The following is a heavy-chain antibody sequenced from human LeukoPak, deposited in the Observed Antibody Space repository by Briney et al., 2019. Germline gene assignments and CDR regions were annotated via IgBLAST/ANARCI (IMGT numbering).Heavy chain of an antibody. Sequence: GESLKISCKGSGYSFTSYWIGWVRQTPGQGLEWAAITYPGDSDIRYNPSFQGQVTISADKSISTAYLLWNSLKASDTAMYYCVRRNLYGFDYWDQGTLATVSS. CDR3: VRRNLYGFDY. CDR1: GYSFTSYW. D-gene: IGHD2-8*01. CDR2: TYPGDSDI. V-gene: IGHV5-51*01. J-gene: IGHJ4*02.